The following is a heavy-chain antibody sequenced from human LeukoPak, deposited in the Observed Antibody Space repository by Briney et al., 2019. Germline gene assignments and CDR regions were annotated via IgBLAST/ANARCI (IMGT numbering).Heavy chain of an antibody. CDR3: ARDYLYGESDNWFDP. V-gene: IGHV3-11*01. Sequence: EGSLRLSCAASGFTFSDYYMSWIRQAPGKGLEWVSYISSSGSTIYYADSVKGRFTISRDNAKNSLYLQMNSLRAEDTAVYYCARDYLYGESDNWFDPWGQGTLVTVSS. CDR2: ISSSGSTI. CDR1: GFTFSDYY. D-gene: IGHD4/OR15-4a*01. J-gene: IGHJ5*02.